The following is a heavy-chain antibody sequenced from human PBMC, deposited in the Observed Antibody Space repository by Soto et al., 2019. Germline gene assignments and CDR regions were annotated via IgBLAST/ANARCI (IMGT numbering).Heavy chain of an antibody. Sequence: SETLSLTCTVSGGSISSGGYYWSWIRQHPGKGLEWIGYIYYSGSTYYNPSLKSRVTISVDTSKNQFSLKLSSVTAADTAVYYCARSYNWNYVDYYYMDVWGKGTTVTVSS. CDR1: GGSISSGGYY. V-gene: IGHV4-31*03. J-gene: IGHJ6*03. CDR3: ARSYNWNYVDYYYMDV. CDR2: IYYSGST. D-gene: IGHD1-7*01.